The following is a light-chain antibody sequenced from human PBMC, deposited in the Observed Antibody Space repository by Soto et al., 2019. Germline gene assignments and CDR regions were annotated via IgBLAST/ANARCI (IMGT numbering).Light chain of an antibody. CDR2: AAS. J-gene: IGKJ5*01. V-gene: IGKV1-39*01. Sequence: DIQMTESPSTLPASVGDRVTITCRASQTISNYLNWYKQKSGRAPELLVYAASNLQSGVPSRFTGSGSGTHFTLTISGLEPADFETYFCQQSYNTPITFGQGTRLEIK. CDR3: QQSYNTPIT. CDR1: QTISNY.